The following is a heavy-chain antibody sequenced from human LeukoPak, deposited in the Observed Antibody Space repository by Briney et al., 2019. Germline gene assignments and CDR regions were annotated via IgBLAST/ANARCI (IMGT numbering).Heavy chain of an antibody. D-gene: IGHD6-19*01. V-gene: IGHV3-9*01. CDR1: GFIFNNYA. CDR2: ISWNSGSI. Sequence: GGSQRLSCAGSGFIFNNYAMHWVRHPPGKGLEWVSGISWNSGSIDYADSVKGRFTISRDNAKNTLYLQMNSLRAEDTAVYYCARVIAMAGGDLDYWGQGTLVTVSS. J-gene: IGHJ4*02. CDR3: ARVIAMAGGDLDY.